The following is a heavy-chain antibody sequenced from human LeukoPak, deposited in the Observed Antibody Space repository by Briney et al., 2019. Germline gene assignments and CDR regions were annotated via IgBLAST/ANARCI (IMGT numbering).Heavy chain of an antibody. CDR2: RSHSGSA. J-gene: IGHJ4*02. Sequence: PSETLSLTCTVSGGSVSSGTYYWNWIRQPPGQGLEWIGYRSHSGSANYTPSLKSRVTISLDTSKNQFSLRLSSVTAADTAIYYRARSDYSSGWFDFDCWGQGALVTVSS. CDR3: ARSDYSSGWFDFDC. D-gene: IGHD6-19*01. CDR1: GGSVSSGTYY. V-gene: IGHV4-61*01.